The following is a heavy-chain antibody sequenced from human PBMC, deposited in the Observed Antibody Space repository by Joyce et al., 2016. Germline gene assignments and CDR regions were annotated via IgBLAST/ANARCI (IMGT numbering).Heavy chain of an antibody. CDR2: IYHSGNT. CDR1: GDSFTTGGYA. J-gene: IGHJ4*02. Sequence: QLLLQESGPGLVKTSQTLSLTCAVSGDSFTTGGYAWNWIRKPPGKGLEWIGDIYHSGNTHFTPSLQSRVIISLDRSKSQFSLKLSSVTAADTAVYYCARAPRGPGYFDSWGQGTLVTVSS. CDR3: ARAPRGPGYFDS. V-gene: IGHV4-30-2*01. D-gene: IGHD3-10*01.